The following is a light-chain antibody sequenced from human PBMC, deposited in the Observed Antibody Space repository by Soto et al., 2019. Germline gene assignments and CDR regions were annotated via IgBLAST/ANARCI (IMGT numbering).Light chain of an antibody. J-gene: IGLJ3*02. Sequence: QSVLTQHPSASGSPGQSVTISCTGTSSDVGAYNYVSWYQQYPGKAPKLMIYEVTKRPSGVPDRFSGSKSGNTASLTVSGLQAEDEADYYCTSYVGNNIWVFGGGTKVTVL. V-gene: IGLV2-8*01. CDR3: TSYVGNNIWV. CDR2: EVT. CDR1: SSDVGAYNY.